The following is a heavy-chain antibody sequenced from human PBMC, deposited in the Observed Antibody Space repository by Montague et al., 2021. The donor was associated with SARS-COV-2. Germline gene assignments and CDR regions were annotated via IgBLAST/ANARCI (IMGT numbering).Heavy chain of an antibody. V-gene: IGHV4-4*02. CDR3: AVKVLTVPADY. J-gene: IGHJ4*02. D-gene: IGHD4-11*01. CDR2: ISYEGIA. Sequence: SETLSLTCAVSGVSITSTNWWCLVRQPPGKGLEWIVEISYEGIATYNPSLKSRTTISVDRSRNLSSLQLGSVTAADTAIYYCAVKVLTVPADYWGQGTLVTVS. CDR1: GVSITSTNW.